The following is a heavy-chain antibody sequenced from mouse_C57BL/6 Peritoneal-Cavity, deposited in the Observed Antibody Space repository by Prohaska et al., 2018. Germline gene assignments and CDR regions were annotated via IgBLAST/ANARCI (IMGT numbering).Heavy chain of an antibody. CDR1: IITSHS. Sequence: IITSHSTSCVKQRPAQVPEWIGDIYPGSGSTNYNEKFKSKATLTVDTSSSTAYMQLSSLTSEDYAVYYCGRDYYVDYWGQGTTLTVSS. V-gene: IGHV1-55*01. CDR3: GRDYYVDY. J-gene: IGHJ2*01. CDR2: IYPGSGST.